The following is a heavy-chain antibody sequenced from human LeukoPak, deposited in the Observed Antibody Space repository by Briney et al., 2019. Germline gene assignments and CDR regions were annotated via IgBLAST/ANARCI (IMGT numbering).Heavy chain of an antibody. D-gene: IGHD3-10*01. Sequence: GESLNISCKGSGYSFTSYWIGWVRQMPGKGLEWMEIIYPGDYDTRYSPSFQGQATISADKSISTAYLQWSSLKASDAAMYYCARRPLSVPYYGSGSIPWDYWGQGTLVTVSS. J-gene: IGHJ4*02. V-gene: IGHV5-51*01. CDR2: IYPGDYDT. CDR3: ARRPLSVPYYGSGSIPWDY. CDR1: GYSFTSYW.